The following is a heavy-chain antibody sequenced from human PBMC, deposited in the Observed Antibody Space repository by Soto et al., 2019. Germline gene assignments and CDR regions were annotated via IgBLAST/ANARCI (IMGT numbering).Heavy chain of an antibody. CDR2: IYRTGST. CDR1: GGSFTSNNW. D-gene: IGHD1-7*01. CDR3: ESRDPRTRVDY. J-gene: IGHJ4*01. Sequence: PSETLSLTCAVSGGSFTSNNWWTWVRQPPGQGLEWIGEIYRTGSTNYNPSLKSRVTISLDKSENQFSLKVTSLTAADTAVYYCESRDPRTRVDYWSHGTLVTVSS. V-gene: IGHV4-4*02.